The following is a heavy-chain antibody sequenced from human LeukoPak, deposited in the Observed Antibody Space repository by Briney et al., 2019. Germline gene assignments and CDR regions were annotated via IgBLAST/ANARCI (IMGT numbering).Heavy chain of an antibody. CDR2: ISWNSGSI. Sequence: PGGSLRLSCAASGFTFDDYAMHWVRQAPGKGLEWVSGISWNSGSIGYADSVKGRFTISRDNAKNSLYLQMNSLRAEDTALYYCAKSAVAARRPYYFDYWGQGTLVTVSS. V-gene: IGHV3-9*01. CDR1: GFTFDDYA. CDR3: AKSAVAARRPYYFDY. J-gene: IGHJ4*02. D-gene: IGHD6-6*01.